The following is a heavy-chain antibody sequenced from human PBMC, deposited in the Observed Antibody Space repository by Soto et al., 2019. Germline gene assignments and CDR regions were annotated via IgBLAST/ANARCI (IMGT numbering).Heavy chain of an antibody. CDR3: ARSLPGTYGAFDL. V-gene: IGHV3-74*02. D-gene: IGHD1-7*01. J-gene: IGHJ3*01. CDR2: ISGDGSST. CDR1: GFRFSDHY. Sequence: VQLVESGGGLVEPGGSLRLSCAASGFRFSDHYMTWIRQAPGKGLEWVSRISGDGSSTTYADSVRGRFTISRDNAKNTVYLQMDSLRAEDTAVYYCARSLPGTYGAFDLWGQGTMVTVSS.